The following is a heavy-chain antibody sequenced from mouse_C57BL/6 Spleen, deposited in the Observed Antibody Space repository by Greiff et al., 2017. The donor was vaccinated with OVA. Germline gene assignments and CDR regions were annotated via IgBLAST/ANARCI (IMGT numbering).Heavy chain of an antibody. V-gene: IGHV1-59*01. J-gene: IGHJ2*01. D-gene: IGHD4-1*01. CDR1: GYTFTSYW. Sequence: QVHVKQSGAELVRPGTSVKLSCKASGYTFTSYWMHWVKQRPGQGLEWIGVIDPSDSYTNYNQKFKGKATLTVDTSSSTAYMQLSSLTSEDSAVYYCARELTGTGGNYWGQGTTLTVSS. CDR2: IDPSDSYT. CDR3: ARELTGTGGNY.